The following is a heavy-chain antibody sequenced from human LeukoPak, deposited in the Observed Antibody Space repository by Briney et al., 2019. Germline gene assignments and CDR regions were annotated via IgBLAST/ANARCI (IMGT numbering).Heavy chain of an antibody. J-gene: IGHJ6*03. CDR1: GGSISSYY. D-gene: IGHD2-2*01. Sequence: PSETLSLTCTVSGGSISSYYWRWIRQPAGKGLEWIGRIYTSGSTNYNPSLRSRATMPVDTPKNQFSLKLNSVTAEDTAVYYCARGKGYCTSTSCGYCSGGSCYAIYYYYYMDVWGKGTTVTVSS. V-gene: IGHV4-4*07. CDR2: IYTSGST. CDR3: ARGKGYCTSTSCGYCSGGSCYAIYYYYYMDV.